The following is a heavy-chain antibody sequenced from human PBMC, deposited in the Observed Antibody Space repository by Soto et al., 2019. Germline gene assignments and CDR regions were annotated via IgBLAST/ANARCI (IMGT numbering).Heavy chain of an antibody. Sequence: PSETLSLTYTVSGGSISSYYWSWFRQSPGKRMEWIGYVHHSWGSSYNPSLQSRVAISLDTSKSQFSLKVTSVTATDTAVYYCARQGFGPLHGLVDVWGQGTTVTVSS. CDR3: ARQGFGPLHGLVDV. J-gene: IGHJ6*02. V-gene: IGHV4-59*08. D-gene: IGHD3-10*01. CDR1: GGSISSYY. CDR2: VHHSWGS.